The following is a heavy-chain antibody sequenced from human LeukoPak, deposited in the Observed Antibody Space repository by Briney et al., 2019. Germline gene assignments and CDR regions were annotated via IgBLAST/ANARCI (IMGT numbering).Heavy chain of an antibody. CDR3: ARRGESGGLYYFGY. V-gene: IGHV3-30*03. J-gene: IGHJ4*02. CDR2: ISSDGTKK. Sequence: GGSLRLSCAASGFXFSSYGMHWVRQAPGKGLEWMAVISSDGTKKSYADSVKGRFTISRDYSKNTLYLQMNGLRSEDTAVYYCARRGESGGLYYFGYWGQGTLVTVSS. CDR1: GFXFSSYG. D-gene: IGHD2-15*01.